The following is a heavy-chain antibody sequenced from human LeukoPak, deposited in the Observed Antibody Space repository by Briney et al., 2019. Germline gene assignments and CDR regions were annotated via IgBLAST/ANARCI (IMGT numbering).Heavy chain of an antibody. V-gene: IGHV1-8*01. J-gene: IGHJ4*02. CDR1: GYTFTSYD. CDR2: MNPNSGNT. CDR3: ARTVYGDYGDELDY. Sequence: ASVKVSCKASGYTFTSYDINWVRQATGQGLEWMGWMNPNSGNTGYAQKFQGRVTMTRNTSISTAYMELSSLRSEDAAVYYCARTVYGDYGDELDYWGQGTLVTVSS. D-gene: IGHD4-17*01.